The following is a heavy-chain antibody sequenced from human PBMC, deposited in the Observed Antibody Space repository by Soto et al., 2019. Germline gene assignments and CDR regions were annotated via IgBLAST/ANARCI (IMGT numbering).Heavy chain of an antibody. D-gene: IGHD6-19*01. J-gene: IGHJ6*02. Sequence: SLRLSCAASGFTFDDYAMHWVRQAPGKGLEWVSGISWNSGSIGYADSVKGRFTISRDNAKNSLYLQMNSLRAEDTALYYCAKAVAENYYYGMDVWGQGTTVTVSS. CDR2: ISWNSGSI. V-gene: IGHV3-9*01. CDR1: GFTFDDYA. CDR3: AKAVAENYYYGMDV.